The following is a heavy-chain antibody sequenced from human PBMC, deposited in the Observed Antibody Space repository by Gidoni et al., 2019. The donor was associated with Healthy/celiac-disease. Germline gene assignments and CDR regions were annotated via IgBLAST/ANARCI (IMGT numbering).Heavy chain of an antibody. Sequence: QVQLVQSGAEVKKPGSSVKVACKASGGTFSSYAISWVRQAPGQGLEWMGGIIPIVGTANYAQKFQGRVTITADESTSTAYMELSSLRSEDTAVYYCARASGERFVSATMIIGNWFDPWGQGTLVTVSS. V-gene: IGHV1-69*01. J-gene: IGHJ5*02. CDR3: ARASGERFVSATMIIGNWFDP. CDR2: IIPIVGTA. CDR1: GGTFSSYA. D-gene: IGHD3-22*01.